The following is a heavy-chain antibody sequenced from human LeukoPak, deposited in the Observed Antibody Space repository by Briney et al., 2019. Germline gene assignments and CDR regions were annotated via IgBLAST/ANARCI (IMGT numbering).Heavy chain of an antibody. D-gene: IGHD6-19*01. CDR2: ITSSGGNT. V-gene: IGHV3-23*01. CDR3: AKAGIGVVGYFDY. J-gene: IGHJ4*02. CDR1: GFTFSSYV. Sequence: GGSLRLSCAASGFTFSSYVMSWVRQAPGKGLEWVSTITSSGGNTYYADSVKGRFTISRDNSKNTLYLQMNSLRDEDTALYYCAKAGIGVVGYFDYWGQGTLVTVSS.